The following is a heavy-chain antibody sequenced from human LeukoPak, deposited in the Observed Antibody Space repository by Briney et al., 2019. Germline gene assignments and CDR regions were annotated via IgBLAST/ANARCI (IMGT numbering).Heavy chain of an antibody. J-gene: IGHJ6*02. V-gene: IGHV4-34*01. Sequence: SETLSLTCAVYGGSFSGYYWSWIRQPPGKGLEWIGEINHSGSTNYNPSLKSRVTISVDTSKNQFSLKLSSVTAADTAVYYCARRLSSSSWSLYYYYYYGMDVWGQGTTVTVSS. CDR3: ARRLSSSSWSLYYYYYYGMDV. CDR2: INHSGST. CDR1: GGSFSGYY. D-gene: IGHD6-13*01.